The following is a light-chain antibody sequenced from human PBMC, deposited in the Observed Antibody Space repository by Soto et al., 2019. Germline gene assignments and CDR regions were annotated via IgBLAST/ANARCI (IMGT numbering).Light chain of an antibody. V-gene: IGLV2-11*01. CDR3: VSFTVHYSYV. CDR1: SSDVGGYNY. J-gene: IGLJ1*01. Sequence: QAVVTQPRSVSGSPGQSVTISCTGTSSDVGGYNYVSWYQQHPGKAPKLMIYDVSKRPSGVPDRFSGSKSGNTASLTISSLQAEDEADYYCVSFTVHYSYVFGTGTKLTVL. CDR2: DVS.